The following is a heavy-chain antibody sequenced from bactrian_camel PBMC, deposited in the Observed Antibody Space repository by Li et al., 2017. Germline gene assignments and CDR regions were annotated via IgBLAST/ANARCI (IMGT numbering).Heavy chain of an antibody. CDR2: INIPGGST. CDR1: GFTFSVYA. D-gene: IGHD5*01. CDR3: VTEGLYWGMRY. V-gene: IGHV3S31*01. Sequence: VQLVESGGGLVQPGGSLRLSCAASGFTFSVYAMTWVRQAPGKGLEWVSAINIPGGSTYYADSVKGRFTISRDNAKNTLSLQMNSLKTEDTAVYYCVTEGLYWGMRYWGQGTQVTVS. J-gene: IGHJ4*01.